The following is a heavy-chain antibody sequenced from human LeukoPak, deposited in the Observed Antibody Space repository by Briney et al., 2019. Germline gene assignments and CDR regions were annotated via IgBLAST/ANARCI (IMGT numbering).Heavy chain of an antibody. V-gene: IGHV3-9*01. Sequence: GGSLRLSCAASGFTFSNYNMEWVRQAPGKGLEWVSGISWNSGSIGYADSVKGRFTISRDNAKNSLYLQMNSLRAEDTALYYCAKDRDDYGDYGDFQHWGQGTLVTVSS. CDR3: AKDRDDYGDYGDFQH. CDR1: GFTFSNYN. D-gene: IGHD4-17*01. J-gene: IGHJ1*01. CDR2: ISWNSGSI.